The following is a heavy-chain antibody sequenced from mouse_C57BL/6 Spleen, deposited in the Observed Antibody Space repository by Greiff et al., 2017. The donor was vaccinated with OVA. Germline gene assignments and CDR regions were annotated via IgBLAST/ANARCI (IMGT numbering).Heavy chain of an antibody. CDR2: IYPGSGNT. CDR1: GYSFTSYY. D-gene: IGHD2-10*01. CDR3: ARSYYGNEYYFDY. J-gene: IGHJ2*01. Sequence: VQLQQSGPELVKPGASVQISCQASGYSFTSYYIHWVQQRPGQGLEWIGWIYPGSGNTKYNEKFKGKATLTADTSSSTAYMQLSSLTSEDSAVYYCARSYYGNEYYFDYWGQGTTLTVSS. V-gene: IGHV1-66*01.